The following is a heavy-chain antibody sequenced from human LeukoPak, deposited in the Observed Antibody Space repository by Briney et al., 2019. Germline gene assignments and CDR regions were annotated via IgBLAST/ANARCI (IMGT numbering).Heavy chain of an antibody. J-gene: IGHJ4*02. CDR3: AKRGGAYYYDSSGYYYPSDYYFDY. Sequence: PGGSLRLSCAASGFTFSSYGMHWVRQAPGKGLEWVSAISGSGGSTYYADSVKGRFTISRDNSKNTLYLQMNSLRAEDTAVYYCAKRGGAYYYDSSGYYYPSDYYFDYWGQGTLVTVSS. CDR1: GFTFSSYG. CDR2: ISGSGGST. V-gene: IGHV3-23*01. D-gene: IGHD3-22*01.